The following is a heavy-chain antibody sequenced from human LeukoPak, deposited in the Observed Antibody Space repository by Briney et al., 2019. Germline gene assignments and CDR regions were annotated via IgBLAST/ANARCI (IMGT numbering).Heavy chain of an antibody. CDR2: INHSGST. D-gene: IGHD2-2*01. V-gene: IGHV4-34*01. CDR3: AREGPLGYCSSTSCRNWFDP. CDR1: GGSFSGYY. Sequence: SETLSLTCAVYGGSFSGYYWSWIRQPPGKGLERIGEINHSGSTNYNPSLKSRVTISVDTSKNQFSLKLSSVTAADTAVYYCAREGPLGYCSSTSCRNWFDPWGQGTLVTVSS. J-gene: IGHJ5*02.